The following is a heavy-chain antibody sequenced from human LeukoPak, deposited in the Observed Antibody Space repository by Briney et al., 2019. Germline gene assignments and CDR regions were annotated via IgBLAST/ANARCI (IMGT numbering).Heavy chain of an antibody. V-gene: IGHV3-48*01. Sequence: GGSLRLSCVASGFTFSNYGMNWVRQAPGKGLEWFSYISSGSSTIDYADSVKGRFTISRDNAKNSLYLQMNSLRAEDTAVYYRAREDQQLRTSLNWFDPWGQGTLVTVSS. CDR2: ISSGSSTI. D-gene: IGHD6-13*01. CDR1: GFTFSNYG. J-gene: IGHJ5*02. CDR3: AREDQQLRTSLNWFDP.